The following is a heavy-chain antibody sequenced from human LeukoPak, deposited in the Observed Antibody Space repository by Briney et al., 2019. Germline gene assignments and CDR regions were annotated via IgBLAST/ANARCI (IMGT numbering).Heavy chain of an antibody. D-gene: IGHD3-22*01. CDR1: GYSISSGYY. CDR3: ARDGDTYYYHSSGYYYEY. J-gene: IGHJ4*02. Sequence: PSETLSLTCAVSGYSISSGYYWGWIRQPPGKGLEWIGSIYHSGSAYYNPSLKSRVTISVDTSKNQFSLKLSSVTAADTAVYYCARDGDTYYYHSSGYYYEYWGQGTLVAVSS. V-gene: IGHV4-38-2*02. CDR2: IYHSGSA.